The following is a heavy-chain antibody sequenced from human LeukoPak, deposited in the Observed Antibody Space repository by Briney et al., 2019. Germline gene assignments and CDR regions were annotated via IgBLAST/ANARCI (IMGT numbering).Heavy chain of an antibody. J-gene: IGHJ4*02. V-gene: IGHV4-59*08. CDR1: GGAISSYY. Sequence: PSETLSLTCTVSGGAISSYYWSWIRQTPGEGLEWIGSVSYSGTTNYNPSLKSRVTISVDTSKNQFSLKLSSVTAADTAVYYCARLNYYDSAYFFDSWGQGTLVAVSS. D-gene: IGHD3-10*01. CDR2: VSYSGTT. CDR3: ARLNYYDSAYFFDS.